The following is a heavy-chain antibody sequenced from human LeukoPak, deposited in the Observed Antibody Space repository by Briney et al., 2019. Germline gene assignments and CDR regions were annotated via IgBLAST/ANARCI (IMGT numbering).Heavy chain of an antibody. CDR1: GGSFSGYY. Sequence: PSETLSLTCAVYGGSFSGYYWSWIRQPPGKGLEWIGEINHSGSTHYHPSLRGRVTISVDTSKNQFSLNLTSVTAADTAVYFCARVGSHMSGFYYYMDVWGEGTTVTISS. J-gene: IGHJ6*03. CDR2: INHSGST. V-gene: IGHV4-34*01. CDR3: ARVGSHMSGFYYYMDV. D-gene: IGHD2-15*01.